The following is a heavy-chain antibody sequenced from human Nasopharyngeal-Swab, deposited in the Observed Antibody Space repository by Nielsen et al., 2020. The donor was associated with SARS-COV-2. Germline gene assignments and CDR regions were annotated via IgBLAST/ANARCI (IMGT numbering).Heavy chain of an antibody. J-gene: IGHJ3*02. CDR3: AKPMPGYYLDAFDI. Sequence: GESLKISCAASGFTFSSYGMHWVRQAPGKGLEWGAVISYEGNNRYYADSVKGRFTISRDYSKNTLYLQMNSLRAEDTAVYYCAKPMPGYYLDAFDIWGQGTMVTVSS. CDR2: ISYEGNNR. V-gene: IGHV3-30*18. D-gene: IGHD3-9*01. CDR1: GFTFSSYG.